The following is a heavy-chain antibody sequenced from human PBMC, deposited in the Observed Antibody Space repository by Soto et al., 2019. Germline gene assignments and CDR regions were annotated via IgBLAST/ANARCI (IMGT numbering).Heavy chain of an antibody. CDR2: VYYTGST. D-gene: IGHD1-26*01. CDR1: SGSLSSASYY. J-gene: IGHJ4*02. CDR3: ASAWVHLFFDY. V-gene: IGHV4-61*01. Sequence: PTEPLSLTCTVSSGSLSSASYYWSWIRQPPGKGLEWIGYVYYTGSTNYNPSLKSRVTISVDTSKNQFSLKLTSVTAADTAMYYWASAWVHLFFDYWGQRILVTV.